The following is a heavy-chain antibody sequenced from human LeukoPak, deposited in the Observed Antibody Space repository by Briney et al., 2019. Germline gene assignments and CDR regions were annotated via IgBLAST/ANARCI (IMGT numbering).Heavy chain of an antibody. Sequence: SETLSLTCTVSGVSISSSNSYWGWIRQPPGKGLEWIGSIYYSGNTYYNASLKSQVSISIDTSKNQFSLGLTSVTAADTAVYYCARQTGSGLFILPGGQGTLVTVSS. J-gene: IGHJ4*02. V-gene: IGHV4-39*01. D-gene: IGHD3/OR15-3a*01. CDR2: IYYSGNT. CDR3: ARQTGSGLFILP. CDR1: GVSISSSNSY.